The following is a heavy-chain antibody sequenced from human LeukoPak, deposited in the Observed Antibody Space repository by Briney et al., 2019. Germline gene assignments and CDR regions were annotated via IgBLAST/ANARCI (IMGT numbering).Heavy chain of an antibody. V-gene: IGHV3-64*04. CDR3: ATYGSGIDY. CDR2: ITSNGGTT. CDR1: GFSFSTYA. J-gene: IGHJ4*02. D-gene: IGHD3-10*01. Sequence: GGSLRLSCSASGFSFSTYALHWVRQAPGKGLEYVSGITSNGGTTYYADSVKGRLTISRDNAKNSLYLQMNSLRAEDTAVYYCATYGSGIDYWGQGTLVTVSS.